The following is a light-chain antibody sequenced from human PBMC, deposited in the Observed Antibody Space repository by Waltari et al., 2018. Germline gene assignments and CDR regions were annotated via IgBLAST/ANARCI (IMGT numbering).Light chain of an antibody. CDR2: EVS. J-gene: IGLJ2*01. CDR3: SSYAGSDNLV. V-gene: IGLV2-8*01. CDR1: STDVGVYNY. Sequence: QSALTQPPSASGSPGQSVTISCTGTSTDVGVYNYVSWYHQHPGKPPKLMIYEVSKRPSGVPERFSGSKYGNTASLTVSGLQAEDEADYYCSSYAGSDNLVFGGGTKLTVL.